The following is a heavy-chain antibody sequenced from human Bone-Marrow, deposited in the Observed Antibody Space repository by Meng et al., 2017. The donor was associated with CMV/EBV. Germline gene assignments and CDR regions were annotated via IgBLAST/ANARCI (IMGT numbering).Heavy chain of an antibody. Sequence: SETLSLTCTVSGGSTSSSSYYWGWIRQPPGKGLEWIGSIYYSGSTYYNPSLKSRVTISVDTSKNQFSLKLSSVTAADTAVYYCARGSTSRLAQLLLDWFDPWGQGTLVTVSS. CDR2: IYYSGST. CDR3: ARGSTSRLAQLLLDWFDP. D-gene: IGHD2-2*01. V-gene: IGHV4-39*07. CDR1: GGSTSSSSYY. J-gene: IGHJ5*02.